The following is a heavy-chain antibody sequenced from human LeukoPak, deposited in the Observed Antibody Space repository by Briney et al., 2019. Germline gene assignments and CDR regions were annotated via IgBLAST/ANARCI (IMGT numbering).Heavy chain of an antibody. CDR3: GFGDYYYGMDV. J-gene: IGHJ6*02. CDR2: SSVYNGNT. D-gene: IGHD3-10*01. CDR1: VYTFTSYG. V-gene: IGHV1-18*01. Sequence: GASVKVSCKASVYTFTSYGISWVRQAPGQGREWMGWSSVYNGNTNYAQKLQGRVTMTTDTSTSAAYMELRSLRSDDTAVYYCGFGDYYYGMDVWGQGTTVTVSS.